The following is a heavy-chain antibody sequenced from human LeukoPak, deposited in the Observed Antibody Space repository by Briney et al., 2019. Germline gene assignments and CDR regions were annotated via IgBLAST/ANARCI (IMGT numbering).Heavy chain of an antibody. J-gene: IGHJ6*02. V-gene: IGHV3-33*06. CDR2: IWYDGSNK. D-gene: IGHD5-24*01. Sequence: GGSLRLSCAASGFTFSSYGMHWVRQAPGKGLEWVALIWYDGSNKYYADSVKGRLTISRDNSKNTLYLQMNSLRADDTAVYYCAKWARWDYYYYGMDVWGQGTTVTVSS. CDR3: AKWARWDYYYYGMDV. CDR1: GFTFSSYG.